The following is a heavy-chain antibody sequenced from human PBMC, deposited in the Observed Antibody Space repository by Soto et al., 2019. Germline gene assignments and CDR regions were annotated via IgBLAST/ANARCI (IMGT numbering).Heavy chain of an antibody. CDR3: ARVTLAYSRSWYNY. Sequence: ASVKVSFKASGYTFTSYAMHWVRQAPGQRLEWMRWINAGNGNTKYSQKFQGRVTITRDTSASTAYMELSSLRSEDTAVYYCARVTLAYSRSWYNYWGQGTLVTVSS. J-gene: IGHJ4*02. D-gene: IGHD6-13*01. CDR1: GYTFTSYA. V-gene: IGHV1-3*01. CDR2: INAGNGNT.